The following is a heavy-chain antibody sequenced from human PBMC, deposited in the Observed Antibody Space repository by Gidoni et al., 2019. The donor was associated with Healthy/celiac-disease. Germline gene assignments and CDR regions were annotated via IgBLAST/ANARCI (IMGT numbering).Heavy chain of an antibody. Sequence: EVQLVESGGGLVKPGGSLRLSCAASGFTFSSYSMNWVRQAPGKGLEWVSSISSSSSYIYYADSVKGRFTISRDNAKNSLYLQMNSLRAEDTAVYYCAVERGYSGYDPVGYWGQGTLVTVSS. V-gene: IGHV3-21*01. CDR2: ISSSSSYI. CDR3: AVERGYSGYDPVGY. D-gene: IGHD5-12*01. CDR1: GFTFSSYS. J-gene: IGHJ4*02.